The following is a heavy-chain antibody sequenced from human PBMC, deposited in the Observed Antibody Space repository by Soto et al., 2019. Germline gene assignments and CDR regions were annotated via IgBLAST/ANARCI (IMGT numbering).Heavy chain of an antibody. CDR1: GYTFTGYY. J-gene: IGHJ3*02. Sequence: GASVKVSCKASGYTFTGYYMHWVRQAPGQGLEWMGWINPNSGGTNYAQKFQGWVTMTRDTSISTAYMELSRLRSDDTAVYYCARGDLYICGSYRPPHDAFDIWGQGTMVPVSS. CDR3: ARGDLYICGSYRPPHDAFDI. V-gene: IGHV1-2*04. CDR2: INPNSGGT. D-gene: IGHD3-16*02.